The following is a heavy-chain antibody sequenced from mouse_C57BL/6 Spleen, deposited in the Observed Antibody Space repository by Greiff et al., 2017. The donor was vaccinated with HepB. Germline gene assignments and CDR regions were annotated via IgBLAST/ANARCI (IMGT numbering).Heavy chain of an antibody. CDR1: GFTFSDYG. CDR2: ISSGSSTI. CDR3: ARYYDRAYYYAMDY. J-gene: IGHJ4*01. V-gene: IGHV5-17*01. D-gene: IGHD2-4*01. Sequence: EVKLVESGGGLVKPGGSLKLSCAASGFTFSDYGMHWVRQAPEKGLEWVAYISSGSSTIYYADTVKGRFTISRDNAKNTLFLQMTSLRSEDTAMYYCARYYDRAYYYAMDYWGQGTSVTVSS.